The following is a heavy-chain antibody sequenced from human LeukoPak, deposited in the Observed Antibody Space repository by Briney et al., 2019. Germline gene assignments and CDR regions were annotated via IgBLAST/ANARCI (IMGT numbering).Heavy chain of an antibody. D-gene: IGHD2-21*02. J-gene: IGHJ4*02. Sequence: GDSLKISCMGSGFTFTNYWIGWVRQMPGKGLEFMGNIYPGDSDTRFSPSFQGQVTISADKSISTAYLQWSSLKASDSAMYYCARRYCGGDCYPDYWGQGTLVTVSS. CDR3: ARRYCGGDCYPDY. CDR2: IYPGDSDT. CDR1: GFTFTNYW. V-gene: IGHV5-51*01.